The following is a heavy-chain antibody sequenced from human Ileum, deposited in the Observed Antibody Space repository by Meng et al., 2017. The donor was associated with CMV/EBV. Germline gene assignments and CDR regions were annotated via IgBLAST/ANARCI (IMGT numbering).Heavy chain of an antibody. CDR1: GGTFINYA. J-gene: IGHJ4*02. V-gene: IGHV1-69*14. Sequence: QVQRVQSGAAVRKPESSAKVSCKASGGTFINYAISWVRQAPGQGLEWMGGVVPMFDTVNYAQNLQGRITITADKSTSTVYMELSRLKSEDTAVYYCATSRGYSAYEAPSFVYWGQGTLVTVSS. CDR2: VVPMFDTV. D-gene: IGHD5-12*01. CDR3: ATSRGYSAYEAPSFVY.